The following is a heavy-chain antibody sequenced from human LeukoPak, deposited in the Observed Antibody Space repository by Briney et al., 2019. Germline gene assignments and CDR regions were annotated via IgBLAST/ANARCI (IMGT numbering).Heavy chain of an antibody. V-gene: IGHV4-4*02. Sequence: SETLSLTCAVSGGSISSSNWWSWVRQPPGKGLEWIGYIYYSGSTNYNPSLKSRVTISVDTSKNQFSLKLSSVTAADTAVYYCARHKDTAMEESDYWGQGTLVTVSS. CDR1: GGSISSSNW. CDR2: IYYSGST. CDR3: ARHKDTAMEESDY. J-gene: IGHJ4*02. D-gene: IGHD5-18*01.